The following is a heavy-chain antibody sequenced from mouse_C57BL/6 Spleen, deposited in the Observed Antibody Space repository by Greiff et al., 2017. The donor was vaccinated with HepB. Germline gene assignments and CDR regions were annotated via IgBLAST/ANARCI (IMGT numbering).Heavy chain of an antibody. CDR3: ARDGYYPYYFDY. V-gene: IGHV5-17*01. CDR2: ISGGGGNT. D-gene: IGHD2-3*01. CDR1: GFTFSDYG. J-gene: IGHJ2*01. Sequence: VQLKESGGGLVKPGGSLKLSCAASGFTFSDYGMHWVRQAPEKGLEWVAYISGGGGNTYYPDSVKGRFTISRDNAKNTLYLQMSSLRSEDTALYYCARDGYYPYYFDYWGQGTTLTVSS.